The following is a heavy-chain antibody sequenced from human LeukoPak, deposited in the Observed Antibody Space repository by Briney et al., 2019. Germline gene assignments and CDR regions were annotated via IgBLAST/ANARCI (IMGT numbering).Heavy chain of an antibody. CDR3: ARHAGVASIVDY. Sequence: GESLKISCKASGYSFTTYWIGWVRQMPGKGLEWMGIIYPGDSDTRYSPAFQGQVTIPADKSISTAYLHWSSLKASDTAMYYCARHAGVASIVDYWGQGTLVTVSS. J-gene: IGHJ4*02. D-gene: IGHD5-12*01. CDR2: IYPGDSDT. V-gene: IGHV5-51*01. CDR1: GYSFTTYW.